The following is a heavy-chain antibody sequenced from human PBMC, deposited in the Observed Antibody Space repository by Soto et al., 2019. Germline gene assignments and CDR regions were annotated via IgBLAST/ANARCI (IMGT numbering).Heavy chain of an antibody. CDR2: IYWDDDN. V-gene: IGHV2-5*02. CDR1: GFSLTNNGEA. Sequence: QITLKESGPTLVKPTQTLTLTCTFSGFSLTNNGEAVGWFRQSPGKALEWLVLIYWDDDNRYNPTLRTRLNTTKDTSKTQVFLTLTNMDLGDTATYYCARYVSTSPAGWFEPWGQGIPVTVSS. J-gene: IGHJ5*02. D-gene: IGHD3-10*02. CDR3: ARYVSTSPAGWFEP.